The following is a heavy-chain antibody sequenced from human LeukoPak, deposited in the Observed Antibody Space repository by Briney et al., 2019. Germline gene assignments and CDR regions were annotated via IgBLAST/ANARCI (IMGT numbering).Heavy chain of an antibody. D-gene: IGHD2-21*02. Sequence: GGSLRLSCAASGFTFSSYAMSWVRQAPGKGLEWVSAISGSGGSTYYADSVKGRFTISRDNPKNTLYLQMNSLRVEDTAVYYCARRVPAYCGGDCYSGLGYWGQGTLVSVSS. CDR1: GFTFSSYA. CDR3: ARRVPAYCGGDCYSGLGY. J-gene: IGHJ4*02. CDR2: ISGSGGST. V-gene: IGHV3-23*01.